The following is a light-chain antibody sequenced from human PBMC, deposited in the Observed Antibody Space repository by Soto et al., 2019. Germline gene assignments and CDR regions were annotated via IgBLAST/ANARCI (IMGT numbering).Light chain of an antibody. J-gene: IGKJ5*01. CDR1: QIISSN. CDR2: DAS. V-gene: IGKV1-39*01. CDR3: QQTYTTPEIT. Sequence: IQMTQSPSTLSASVGDRVTITCRASQIISSNLAWYQQKPGQAPRLLIYDASSRPTDIPARFSGSGSGTDFTLTISSLQPEDFAIYYCQQTYTTPEITFGQGTRLEIK.